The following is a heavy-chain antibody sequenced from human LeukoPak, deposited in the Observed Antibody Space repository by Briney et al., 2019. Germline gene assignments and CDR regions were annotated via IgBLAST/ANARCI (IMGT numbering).Heavy chain of an antibody. CDR3: AREGIRGWASFDY. CDR1: GGSISSYY. D-gene: IGHD6-19*01. Sequence: SETLSLTCTVSGGSISSYYWSWIRQPPGRGLEWIGYIYYSGSTNYNPSLKSRVTISVDTSKNQFSLKLSSVTAADTAVYYCAREGIRGWASFDYWGQGTLVTVSS. CDR2: IYYSGST. J-gene: IGHJ4*02. V-gene: IGHV4-59*01.